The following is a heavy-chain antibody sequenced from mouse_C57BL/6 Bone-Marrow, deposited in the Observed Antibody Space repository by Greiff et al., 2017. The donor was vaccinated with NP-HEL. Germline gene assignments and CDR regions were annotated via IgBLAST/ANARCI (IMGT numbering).Heavy chain of an antibody. V-gene: IGHV1-22*01. Sequence: EVQLQESGPELVKPGASVKMSCKASGYTFTDYNMHWVKQSHGKSLEWIGYINPNNGGTSYNQKFKGKATLTVNKSSSTAYMELRSLTSEDSAVYYCARGERLLRAMDYWGQGTSVTVSS. D-gene: IGHD1-1*01. J-gene: IGHJ4*01. CDR1: GYTFTDYN. CDR2: INPNNGGT. CDR3: ARGERLLRAMDY.